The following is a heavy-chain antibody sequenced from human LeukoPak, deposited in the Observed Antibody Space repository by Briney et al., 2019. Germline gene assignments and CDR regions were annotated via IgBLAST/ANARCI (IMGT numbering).Heavy chain of an antibody. CDR3: ARAAWNGGGGFDP. Sequence: SETLSLTCAVYNGSFSGYYWSWIRQSPGKGREWIGEVNLDGDTNYNPSLRSRVTISTATSKNHFPLNLRPVTAADTAVYNCARAAWNGGGGFDPWGQGTLVTVSS. D-gene: IGHD3-16*01. J-gene: IGHJ5*02. CDR1: NGSFSGYY. V-gene: IGHV4-34*01. CDR2: VNLDGDT.